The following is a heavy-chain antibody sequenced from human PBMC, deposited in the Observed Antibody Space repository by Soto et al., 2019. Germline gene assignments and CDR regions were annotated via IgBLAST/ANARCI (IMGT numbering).Heavy chain of an antibody. J-gene: IGHJ6*02. V-gene: IGHV3-21*04. CDR2: INRSGSYI. Sequence: GGSLRLSCTASGFTFSEYSMNWVRQAPGKGLQWVSSINRSGSYISYADSVKGRFTTSRDNAKNSLYLQMNSLRADDTAVYYCARGLVATIVSDPPYYYGMDVWGQGTTVTVSS. D-gene: IGHD5-12*01. CDR1: GFTFSEYS. CDR3: ARGLVATIVSDPPYYYGMDV.